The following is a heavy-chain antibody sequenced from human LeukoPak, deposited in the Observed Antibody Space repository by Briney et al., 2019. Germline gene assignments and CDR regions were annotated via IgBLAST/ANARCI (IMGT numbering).Heavy chain of an antibody. CDR3: ARGPFHGEP. CDR2: INHSGST. V-gene: IGHV4-34*01. Sequence: SETLSLTCAVYGGSFSGDYWSWVRQPPGRGLEWIGEINHSGSTNYNPSLESRVTISVDTSKKQFSLKLTSVTAADTAVYYCARGPFHGEPWGQGILVTVSS. J-gene: IGHJ5*02. CDR1: GGSFSGDY. D-gene: IGHD3-10*01.